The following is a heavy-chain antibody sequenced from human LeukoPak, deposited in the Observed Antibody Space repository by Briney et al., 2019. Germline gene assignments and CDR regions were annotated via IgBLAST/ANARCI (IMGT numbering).Heavy chain of an antibody. Sequence: PEASVKVSCKASGYTFTSYAMNWVRQAPGQGLEWMGWINTNTGNPTYAQGFTGRFVFSLDTSVSTAYLQISSLKAEDTAVYYCARDSSGYYTDAFDIWGQGTMVTVSS. CDR1: GYTFTSYA. J-gene: IGHJ3*02. V-gene: IGHV7-4-1*02. CDR2: INTNTGNP. D-gene: IGHD3-22*01. CDR3: ARDSSGYYTDAFDI.